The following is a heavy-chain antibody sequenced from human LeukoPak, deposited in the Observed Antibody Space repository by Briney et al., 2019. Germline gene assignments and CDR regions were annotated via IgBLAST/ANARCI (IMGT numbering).Heavy chain of an antibody. J-gene: IGHJ6*03. CDR2: IYTSGST. D-gene: IGHD6-6*01. Sequence: SETLSLTCPVSGGSISSYYWSWIRQPAGKGLEWIGRIYTSGSTNYNPSLKSRVTMSVDTSKNQFSLKLSSVTAADTAVYYCARDGAKYSSSPGYYYYYMDVWGKGTTVTVSS. CDR1: GGSISSYY. CDR3: ARDGAKYSSSPGYYYYYMDV. V-gene: IGHV4-4*07.